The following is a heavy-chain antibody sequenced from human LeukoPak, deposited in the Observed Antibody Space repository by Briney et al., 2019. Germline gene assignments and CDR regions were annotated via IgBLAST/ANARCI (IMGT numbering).Heavy chain of an antibody. Sequence: PSETLSLTCTVSGASISSYYWSWIRQPPGKGLEWIGFIYYSGSTSYNPSLKSRVTISVDTSKNQFSLKLSSVTAADTAVYYCTRQIAAAGTDYWGQGTLVTVSS. J-gene: IGHJ4*02. V-gene: IGHV4-59*08. CDR1: GASISSYY. D-gene: IGHD6-13*01. CDR2: IYYSGST. CDR3: TRQIAAAGTDY.